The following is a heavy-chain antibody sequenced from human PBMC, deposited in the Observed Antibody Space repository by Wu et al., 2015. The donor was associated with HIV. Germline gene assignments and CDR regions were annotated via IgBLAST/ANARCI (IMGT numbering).Heavy chain of an antibody. CDR2: INPSGGST. CDR1: GYTFANYY. CDR3: ARDATPVTTEFDY. D-gene: IGHD4-11*01. V-gene: IGHV1-2*02. Sequence: QVRLVQSGAEVKKPGASVKVSCGTSGYTFANYYIHWLRQAPGQGLEWMAWINPSGGSTIYSENFEGRVTVTRDTFMKTVYMELDSLTSGDTAVYYCARDATPVTTEFDYWGQGTLITVSS. J-gene: IGHJ4*02.